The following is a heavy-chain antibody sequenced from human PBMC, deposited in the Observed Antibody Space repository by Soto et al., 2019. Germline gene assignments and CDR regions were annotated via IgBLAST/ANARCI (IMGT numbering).Heavy chain of an antibody. J-gene: IGHJ5*02. V-gene: IGHV1-18*01. CDR1: GYTFSNYG. CDR2: ISLYSDGT. D-gene: IGHD2-2*01. CDR3: ARLVPGAEAWFGH. Sequence: ASVKVSCKTSGYTFSNYGITWVRQAPGQPLEWLGWISLYSDGTNYAQKFQGRVSMTTDTSTTTAYMELRSLRSDDTAVYYCARLVPGAEAWFGHWAQGTLVTVSS.